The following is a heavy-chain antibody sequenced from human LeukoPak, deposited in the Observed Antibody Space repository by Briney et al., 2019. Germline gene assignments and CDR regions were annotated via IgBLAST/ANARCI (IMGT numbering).Heavy chain of an antibody. CDR2: IHGDDDK. D-gene: IGHD3-16*02. J-gene: IGHJ4*02. CDR3: VHSLSIVAVISAESYFDS. V-gene: IGHV2-5*02. Sequence: SGPPLVKLTQTLTLTCTFSGFSLTTTEVGVGWIRQPPGKALEWLALIHGDDDKRYSPSLKNRITITKDTSKSQVVLTMTNMDPVDTATYFCVHSLSIVAVISAESYFDSWGQGTPVTVSS. CDR1: GFSLTTTEVG.